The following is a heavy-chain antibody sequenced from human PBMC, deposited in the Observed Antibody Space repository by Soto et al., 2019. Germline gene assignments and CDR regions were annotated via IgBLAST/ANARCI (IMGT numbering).Heavy chain of an antibody. CDR2: FYSSGSI. D-gene: IGHD6-19*01. J-gene: IGHJ5*02. CDR1: GYFIGAGGYY. Sequence: SETLSLTCFVSGYFIGAGGYYWSWIRHRPGKGLEWIGSFYSSGSIIYNPSLRSRVSISGDMSTNQFSMSLTSVTAADTARYYCARMYSSGSGWFHHWGQGTLVTVSS. V-gene: IGHV4-31*02. CDR3: ARMYSSGSGWFHH.